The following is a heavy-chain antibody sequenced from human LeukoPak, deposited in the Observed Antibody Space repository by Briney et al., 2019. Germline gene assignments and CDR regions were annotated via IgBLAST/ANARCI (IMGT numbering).Heavy chain of an antibody. V-gene: IGHV3-23*01. J-gene: IGHJ4*02. D-gene: IGHD3-3*01. CDR3: ARVLEPGLQQDYFDY. CDR2: ISGSGDNT. CDR1: GFTFSSYA. Sequence: GGSLRLSCAASGFTFSSYAMSWVRQPPGKGLEWVPGISGSGDNTYYADSVKGRFTISRDNSKKTLYLQMNSLRAEDTAVYYCARVLEPGLQQDYFDYWGQGTLVTVSS.